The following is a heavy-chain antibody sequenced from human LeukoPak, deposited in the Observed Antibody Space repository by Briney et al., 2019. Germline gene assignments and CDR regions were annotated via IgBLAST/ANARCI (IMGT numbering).Heavy chain of an antibody. V-gene: IGHV3-23*01. CDR2: ISGSGRRT. J-gene: IGHJ4*02. CDR3: LKEIGAARYYDFWSGHD. D-gene: IGHD3-3*01. CDR1: GFTFTSYA. Sequence: PGGSLRLSCAASGFTFTSYAMSWVRQAPGKGLEWVSDISGSGRRTDYADSVKGRFTMSRDNSKNTVYLQMNSLRAEDTAVYYCLKEIGAARYYDFWSGHDWGQGTLVIVSS.